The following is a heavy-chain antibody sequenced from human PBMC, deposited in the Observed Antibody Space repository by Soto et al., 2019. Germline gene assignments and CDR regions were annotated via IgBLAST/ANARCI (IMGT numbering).Heavy chain of an antibody. CDR3: ARDQLIRFLEGPHAFDI. Sequence: ASVKVSCKASGGTFSSYAISWVRQAPGQGLEWMGWISAYNGNTNYAQKLQGRVTMTTDTSTSTAYMELRSLRSDDTAVYYCARDQLIRFLEGPHAFDIWGQGTMVTVSS. CDR2: ISAYNGNT. CDR1: GGTFSSYA. D-gene: IGHD3-3*01. J-gene: IGHJ3*02. V-gene: IGHV1-18*01.